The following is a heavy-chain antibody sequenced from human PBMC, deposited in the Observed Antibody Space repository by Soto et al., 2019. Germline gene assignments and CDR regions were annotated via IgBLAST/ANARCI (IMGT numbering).Heavy chain of an antibody. J-gene: IGHJ4*02. CDR2: IYYSGST. CDR3: ARSMSTVVTLDY. D-gene: IGHD4-17*01. Sequence: PSQTLSLTRTVSCGSISSSSYYCGWIHQPPGKGLEWIGSIYYSGSTYYNPSLKSRVTISVDASKNQFSLKLSSVTAADTAVYYCARSMSTVVTLDYWGQGTLVTVSS. V-gene: IGHV4-39*01. CDR1: CGSISSSSYY.